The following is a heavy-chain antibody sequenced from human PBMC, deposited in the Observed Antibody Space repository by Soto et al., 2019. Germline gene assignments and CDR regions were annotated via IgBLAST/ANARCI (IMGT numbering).Heavy chain of an antibody. Sequence: QVQLVQSGAEVKKPGASVKVSCKASGYTFTSYDINWVRQATGQGLEWMGWMNPNSGNTGYAQKCQGRVXXTXNXXLSTAYMELSSLRSEDTAVYYCAIPARYSYIRMDVWGQGTTVTVSS. CDR3: AIPARYSYIRMDV. J-gene: IGHJ6*02. V-gene: IGHV1-8*01. CDR2: MNPNSGNT. D-gene: IGHD5-18*01. CDR1: GYTFTSYD.